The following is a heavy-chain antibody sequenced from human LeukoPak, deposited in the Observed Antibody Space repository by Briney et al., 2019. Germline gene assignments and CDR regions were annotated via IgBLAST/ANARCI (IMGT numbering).Heavy chain of an antibody. CDR3: ARAGPPFYCTNGVCSCDY. Sequence: GGSLRLSCAASGFTVSSNYMSWVRQAPGKGLEWVSVIYSGGSTYYADSVKGRFTISRDNSKNTLYLQMNSLRAEDTAVYYCARAGPPFYCTNGVCSCDYWGQGTLVTVSS. CDR1: GFTVSSNY. CDR2: IYSGGST. D-gene: IGHD2-8*01. J-gene: IGHJ4*02. V-gene: IGHV3-53*01.